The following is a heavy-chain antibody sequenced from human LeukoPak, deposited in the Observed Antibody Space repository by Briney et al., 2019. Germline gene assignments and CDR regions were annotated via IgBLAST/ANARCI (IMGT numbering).Heavy chain of an antibody. CDR3: AKVGTGDYSKYVLGWFDP. V-gene: IGHV3-23*01. CDR2: ISGSGGST. Sequence: PGGSLRLSCAASGFTFSSYAMSWVRQAPVKGLEWVSAISGSGGSTYYADSVKGRFTISRDNSKNTLYLQMNSLRAEDTAVYYCAKVGTGDYSKYVLGWFDPWGQGTLVTVSS. CDR1: GFTFSSYA. J-gene: IGHJ5*02. D-gene: IGHD4-4*01.